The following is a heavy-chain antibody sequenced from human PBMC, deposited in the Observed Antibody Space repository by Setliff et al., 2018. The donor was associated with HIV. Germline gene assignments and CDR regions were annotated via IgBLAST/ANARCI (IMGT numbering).Heavy chain of an antibody. Sequence: SETLSLTCAANSGSFGSYYWSWLRQSPGKGLEWIGEVNQRVTSNYNPSLKSRVTMSIDESKSQFSLKLSSVTAADTAVYFCARDKGGGYFDSWGQGTLVTVSS. D-gene: IGHD3-16*01. CDR1: SGSFGSYY. CDR3: ARDKGGGYFDS. V-gene: IGHV4-34*01. J-gene: IGHJ4*02. CDR2: VNQRVTS.